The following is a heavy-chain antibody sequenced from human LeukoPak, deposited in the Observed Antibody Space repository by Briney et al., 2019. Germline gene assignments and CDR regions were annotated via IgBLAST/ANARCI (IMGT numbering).Heavy chain of an antibody. CDR2: MRGSGVTV. CDR1: GFTFRDYF. CDR3: ARLGVITAAGTYDY. J-gene: IGHJ4*02. Sequence: GGSLRLSCAAPGFTFRDYFMTWIRQAPGNGLERIAHMRGSGVTVSYADSVRGRFTISRDNVKNSLYLQMNGLRVEDTAVYYCARLGVITAAGTYDYWGQGALVTVSS. D-gene: IGHD6-13*01. V-gene: IGHV3-11*01.